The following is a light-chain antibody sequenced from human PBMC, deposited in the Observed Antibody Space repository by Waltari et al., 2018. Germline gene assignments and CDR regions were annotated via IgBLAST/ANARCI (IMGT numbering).Light chain of an antibody. J-gene: IGKJ1*01. V-gene: IGKV4-1*01. Sequence: DIVMTQSPGSLAVSLGERATINCKSSQNVLYSSTNKNYIAWYQQKSGQPPKLLIYWTSTRESGVPDRFSGSGSGTEFALTISSLQAEDVAVYYCQQYYTTPWTFGQGTKVEIK. CDR1: QNVLYSSTNKNY. CDR3: QQYYTTPWT. CDR2: WTS.